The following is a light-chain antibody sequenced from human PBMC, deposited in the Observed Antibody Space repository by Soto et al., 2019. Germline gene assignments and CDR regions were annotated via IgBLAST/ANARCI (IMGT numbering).Light chain of an antibody. Sequence: QSALTQPASVSGSPGQSITISCTGTSSDVGGYNYDSWYQQHPGKAPNLIIFDVSNRPSGVSNRFSGSKSGNSASLTISGLQAEDEADYYCSSYTGSNTPVVFGGGTKLTVL. CDR1: SSDVGGYNY. V-gene: IGLV2-14*01. CDR2: DVS. CDR3: SSYTGSNTPVV. J-gene: IGLJ2*01.